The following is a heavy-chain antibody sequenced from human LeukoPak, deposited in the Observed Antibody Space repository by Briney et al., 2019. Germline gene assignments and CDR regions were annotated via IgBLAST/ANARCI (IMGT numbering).Heavy chain of an antibody. CDR3: ARDGLVSMITFGGVID. Sequence: PGGSLRLSCAASGFTFSSYWMSWVRQAPGKGLEWVANIKQDGREKYYVDSVKGRFTISRDNAKNSLYLQMNSLRAEDTAVYYCARDGLVSMITFGGVIDWGQGTLVTVSS. CDR2: IKQDGREK. J-gene: IGHJ4*02. CDR1: GFTFSSYW. V-gene: IGHV3-7*01. D-gene: IGHD3-16*02.